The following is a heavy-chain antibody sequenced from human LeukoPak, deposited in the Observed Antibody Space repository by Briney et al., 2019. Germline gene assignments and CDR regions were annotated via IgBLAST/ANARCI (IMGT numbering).Heavy chain of an antibody. CDR2: IYYSGST. D-gene: IGHD1-7*01. J-gene: IGHJ5*02. CDR3: AREGITGTKWFDP. V-gene: IGHV4-31*03. Sequence: PSETLSLTCTVSGVSISSGGYYWRWIRQHPGKGLEWIGYIYYSGSTYYNPSLKSRVTISVDTSKNQFSLKLSSVTAADTAVYYCAREGITGTKWFDPWGQGTLVTVSS. CDR1: GVSISSGGYY.